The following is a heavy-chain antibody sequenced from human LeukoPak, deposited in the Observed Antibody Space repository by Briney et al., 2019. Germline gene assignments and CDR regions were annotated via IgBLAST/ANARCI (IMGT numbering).Heavy chain of an antibody. CDR2: IYHSGST. J-gene: IGHJ6*03. CDR1: GYSISSGYY. CDR3: ATVLYCSSTSCYSYYYLDV. Sequence: PSETLSLTCTVSGYSISSGYYWGWIRQPPGKGLEWIGSIYHSGSTYYNPSLKSRVTISVDTSKNQFSLKLSSVSAAHTAVYDCATVLYCSSTSCYSYYYLDVWGKGTTVTVSS. D-gene: IGHD2-2*01. V-gene: IGHV4-38-2*02.